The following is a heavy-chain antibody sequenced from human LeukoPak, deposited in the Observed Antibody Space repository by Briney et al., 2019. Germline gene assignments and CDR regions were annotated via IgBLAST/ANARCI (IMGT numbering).Heavy chain of an antibody. V-gene: IGHV1-18*01. CDR2: ISAYNGNT. CDR3: ARDSYCSSTSCYLHAFDI. Sequence: ASVKVSCKASGYTFTNYGLFWVRQGPGQGLEWMGWISAYNGNTNYAQKLQGRVTMTTDTSTSTAYMELRSLRSDDTAVYYCARDSYCSSTSCYLHAFDIWGQGTMVTVSS. D-gene: IGHD2-2*01. J-gene: IGHJ3*02. CDR1: GYTFTNYG.